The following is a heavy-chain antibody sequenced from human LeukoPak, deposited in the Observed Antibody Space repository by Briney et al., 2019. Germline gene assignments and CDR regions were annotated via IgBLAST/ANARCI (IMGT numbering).Heavy chain of an antibody. CDR2: ISSSGSTI. V-gene: IGHV3-48*03. CDR1: GFTFSSYE. D-gene: IGHD1-26*01. Sequence: GGSLRLSCAASGFTFSSYEMNWVRQAPGKGLEWVSYISSSGSTIYYADSVKGRFTISRDNAKNSLYLQMNSLRAEDTAVYYCAKSIVGSRGVFDIWGQGTMVTVSS. J-gene: IGHJ3*02. CDR3: AKSIVGSRGVFDI.